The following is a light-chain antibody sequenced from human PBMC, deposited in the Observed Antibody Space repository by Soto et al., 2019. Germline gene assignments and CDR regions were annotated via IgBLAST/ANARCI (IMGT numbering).Light chain of an antibody. CDR1: QSISSW. Sequence: DIQMTQSPSTLSASVGDRVTITCRASQSISSWLAWYQQKPGKAPKLLIYKASNLESGVPSRFSGSGSGTEFTLTISSLQPDDFATYYCQQYNSYLTFGQGTRLEIK. J-gene: IGKJ5*01. V-gene: IGKV1-5*03. CDR2: KAS. CDR3: QQYNSYLT.